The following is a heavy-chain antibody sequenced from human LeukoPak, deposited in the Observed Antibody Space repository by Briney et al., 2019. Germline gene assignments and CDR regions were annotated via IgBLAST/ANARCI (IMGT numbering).Heavy chain of an antibody. V-gene: IGHV3-33*01. Sequence: PGRSLRLSCAASGFTFSSYGMHWVRQAPGKGLEWVAVIWYDGSNKYYADSVKGRFTISRDNSKNTLYLQMNSLRAEDTAVYYCAREAYSGYYDFSGQGTLVTVSS. CDR1: GFTFSSYG. CDR2: IWYDGSNK. J-gene: IGHJ4*02. D-gene: IGHD3-22*01. CDR3: AREAYSGYYDF.